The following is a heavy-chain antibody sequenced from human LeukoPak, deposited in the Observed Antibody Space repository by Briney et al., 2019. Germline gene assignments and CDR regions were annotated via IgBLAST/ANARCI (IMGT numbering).Heavy chain of an antibody. D-gene: IGHD3-22*01. CDR3: AKDITTIGVVITTDAFDI. V-gene: IGHV3-23*01. CDR2: ISGSGGST. Sequence: GGSLRLSCAASGFTFSSYAMNWVRQAPGKGLEWVSTISGSGGSTYYADSVQGRFTISRDNSKNTLYLQMNSLRAEDTAVYHCAKDITTIGVVITTDAFDIWGQGTMVTVSS. J-gene: IGHJ3*02. CDR1: GFTFSSYA.